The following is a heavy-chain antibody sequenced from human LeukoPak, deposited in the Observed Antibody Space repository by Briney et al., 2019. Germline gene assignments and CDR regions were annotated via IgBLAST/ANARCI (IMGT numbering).Heavy chain of an antibody. J-gene: IGHJ6*03. D-gene: IGHD1-7*01. CDR2: IIPIFGTA. CDR1: GGTFSSYA. V-gene: IGHV1-69*05. CDR3: AREGLQTYNWNYYVGNYYYYYMDV. Sequence: SVKVSCKASGGTFSSYAISWVRQAPGQGLEWMGRIIPIFGTANYAQKFQGRVTITTDESTSTANMELSSLRSEDTAVYYCAREGLQTYNWNYYVGNYYYYYMDVWGKGTTVTVSS.